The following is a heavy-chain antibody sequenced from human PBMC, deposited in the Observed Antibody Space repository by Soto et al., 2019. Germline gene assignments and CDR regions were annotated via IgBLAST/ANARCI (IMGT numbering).Heavy chain of an antibody. D-gene: IGHD3-3*01. J-gene: IGHJ4*02. V-gene: IGHV4-31*03. CDR1: GGSISSGGYY. CDR3: ERALDPAPGDFDY. CDR2: IYYSGST. Sequence: SETLSLTCTVSGGSISSGGYYWSWIRQHPGKGLEWIGYIYYSGSTYYNPSLKSRVTISVDTSKNQFSLKLSSVTAADTAVYYCERALDPAPGDFDYWGQGTLVTVSS.